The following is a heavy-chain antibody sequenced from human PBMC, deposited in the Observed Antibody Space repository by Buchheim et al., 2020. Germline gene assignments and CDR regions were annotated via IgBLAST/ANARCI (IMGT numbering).Heavy chain of an antibody. CDR1: GFTFSSYS. CDR2: ISSSSSTI. V-gene: IGHV3-48*01. D-gene: IGHD3-9*01. CDR3: ARGSPATDPDDDSMDI. J-gene: IGHJ6*02. Sequence: EVQLVESGGGLVQPGGSLRLSCAASGFTFSSYSMNWVRQAPGKGLEWVSYISSSSSTIYYADSVKGRFTISRDNAKNSLYLQVTSLEAKDTAVYYCARGSPATDPDDDSMDILGQGTT.